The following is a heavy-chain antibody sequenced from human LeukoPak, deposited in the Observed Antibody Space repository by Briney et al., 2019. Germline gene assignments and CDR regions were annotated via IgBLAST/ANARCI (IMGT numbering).Heavy chain of an antibody. J-gene: IGHJ6*02. CDR1: GGSFSGYY. CDR2: IYYSGST. CDR3: ARDRKYYDFWSGSPRYYYYYGMDV. V-gene: IGHV4-34*01. D-gene: IGHD3-3*01. Sequence: SETLSLTCAVYGGSFSGYYWSWIRQPPGKGLEWIGYIYYSGSTYYNPSLKSRVTISVDTSKNQFSLKLSSVTAADTAVYYCARDRKYYDFWSGSPRYYYYYGMDVWGQGTTVTVSS.